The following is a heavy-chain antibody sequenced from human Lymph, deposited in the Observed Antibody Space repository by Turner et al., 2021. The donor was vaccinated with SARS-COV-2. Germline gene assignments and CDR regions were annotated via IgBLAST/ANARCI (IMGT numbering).Heavy chain of an antibody. V-gene: IGHV3-7*01. CDR3: ARMGSSSWYFDY. J-gene: IGHJ4*02. CDR1: GFTFSYYW. D-gene: IGHD1-26*01. CDR2: IKQDGSEK. Sequence: EVQLVESGGGLVQPGGSLRLSCAAYGFTFSYYWMSWVRQAPGKGLEGVANIKQDGSEKYYVDSVKGRFTISRDNAKNSLFLQMNSLRAEDTAVYYWARMGSSSWYFDYWGQGTLVTVSS.